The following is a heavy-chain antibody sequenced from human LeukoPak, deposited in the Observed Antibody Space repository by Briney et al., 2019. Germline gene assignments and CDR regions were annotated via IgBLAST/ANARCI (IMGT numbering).Heavy chain of an antibody. V-gene: IGHV1-2*02. D-gene: IGHD5-24*01. CDR1: GYTFSGYL. CDR3: ARDRNGDGFAYFDY. J-gene: IGHJ4*02. Sequence: ASMKVSCKASGYTFSGYLMHWVRQAPGQGLEWMGWINPNSDGTGSAQKFQGRVTMTRDTSIRTVYMELSSLISDDTAVDYCARDRNGDGFAYFDYWGQGTLVTVSS. CDR2: INPNSDGT.